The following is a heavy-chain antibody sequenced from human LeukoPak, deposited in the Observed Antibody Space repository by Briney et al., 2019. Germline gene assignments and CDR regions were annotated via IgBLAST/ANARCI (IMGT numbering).Heavy chain of an antibody. CDR1: GDTFSDYT. V-gene: IGHV1-69*02. CDR3: ARRRYYGSGSENWFAS. D-gene: IGHD3-10*01. CDR2: IIPILGIA. Sequence: ASVKVSCKTSGDTFSDYTVNWVRQGPGQGLEWMGRIIPILGIATYAQKFQDRVTITADRSTSTAYMELSSLRSEDTAVSYCARRRYYGSGSENWFASWGQGTPVTVSS. J-gene: IGHJ5*01.